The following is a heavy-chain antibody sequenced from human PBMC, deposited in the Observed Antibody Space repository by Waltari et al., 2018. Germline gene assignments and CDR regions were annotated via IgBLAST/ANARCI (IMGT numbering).Heavy chain of an antibody. J-gene: IGHJ3*02. CDR1: GYTFSDYY. D-gene: IGHD1-7*01. CDR2: IDPRRGVT. CDR3: ARENSDSGAFDI. V-gene: IGHV1-2*02. Sequence: QVQVVQSGAEVKTPGASVKVSCKASGYTFSDYYVQWVRQAPGQGLGWMGWIDPRRGVTTYAQKFQGRVTMTRETSISTAYMDLSRLSSDDTAVYYCARENSDSGAFDIWGQGTMVTVSS.